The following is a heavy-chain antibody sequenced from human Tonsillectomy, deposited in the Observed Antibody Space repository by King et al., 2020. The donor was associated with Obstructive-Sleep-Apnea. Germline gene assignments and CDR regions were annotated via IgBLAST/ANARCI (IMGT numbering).Heavy chain of an antibody. CDR3: AGDVGYGSGSYYNPLYYYYYYGMDV. V-gene: IGHV1-2*04. J-gene: IGHJ6*02. CDR2: INPNSGGT. Sequence: VQLVESGAEVKKPGASVKVSCKASGYTFTGYYMHWVRQAPGQGLEWMGWINPNSGGTNYAQKFQGWVTMTRDTSISTAYMELSRLRSDDTAVYYCAGDVGYGSGSYYNPLYYYYYYGMDVWGQGTTVTVSS. CDR1: GYTFTGYY. D-gene: IGHD3-10*01.